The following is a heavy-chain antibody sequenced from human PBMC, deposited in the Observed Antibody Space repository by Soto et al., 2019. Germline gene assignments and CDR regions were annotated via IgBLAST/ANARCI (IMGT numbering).Heavy chain of an antibody. CDR2: IWYDGSNK. D-gene: IGHD3-10*01. CDR3: ARDMDGSGRSYYYGMDV. V-gene: IGHV3-33*01. CDR1: VFTFSSYG. J-gene: IGHJ6*02. Sequence: GGSLRLSCAASVFTFSSYGMHWVRQAPGKGLERVAVIWYDGSNKYYADSVKGRFTISRDNSKNTLYLQMNSLRAEDTAVYYCARDMDGSGRSYYYGMDVWGQGNTVVFSS.